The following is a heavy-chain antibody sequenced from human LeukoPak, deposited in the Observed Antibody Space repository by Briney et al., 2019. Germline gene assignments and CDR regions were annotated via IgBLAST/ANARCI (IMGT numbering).Heavy chain of an antibody. CDR1: GGSISSGSYY. CDR3: ARHSRGYSYGSFGY. V-gene: IGHV4-61*02. Sequence: SETLSLTCTVSGGSISSGSYYWSWIRQPAGKGLEWIGRIYTSGSTNYNPSLKSRVTISVDTSKNQFSLKLSSVTAADTAVYYCARHSRGYSYGSFGYWGQGTLVTVSS. J-gene: IGHJ4*02. D-gene: IGHD5-18*01. CDR2: IYTSGST.